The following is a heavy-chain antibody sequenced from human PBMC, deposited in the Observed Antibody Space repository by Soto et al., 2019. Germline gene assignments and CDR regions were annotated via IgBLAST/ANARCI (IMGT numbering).Heavy chain of an antibody. CDR1: GYTFSSYY. Sequence: QVQLVQSGAEVKKPGASVKVSCKASGYTFSSYYMHWVRQAPGQGLEWMGIINPSGSTSYAQKFQGRVTKTRDTSTSTVCMELSSLRSEDTAVYYCARVYCSGGSCYGIDYWGQGTLVTVSS. V-gene: IGHV1-46*01. CDR2: INPSGST. J-gene: IGHJ4*02. D-gene: IGHD2-15*01. CDR3: ARVYCSGGSCYGIDY.